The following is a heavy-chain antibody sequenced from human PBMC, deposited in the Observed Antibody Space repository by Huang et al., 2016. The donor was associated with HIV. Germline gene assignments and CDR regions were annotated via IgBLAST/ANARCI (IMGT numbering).Heavy chain of an antibody. Sequence: EVQLLEFGGGLVQPGGSLRLSCAASGVTLSNSDIDMSWVRQAAGKGLEWVSSIFGSGGTTYYADSVKGRFTISRDTSKNTLFLQMNSLRAEDTAVYYCAKGYPLNYFDYWGQGTLVTVSS. CDR2: IFGSGGTT. V-gene: IGHV3-23*01. J-gene: IGHJ4*02. CDR3: AKGYPLNYFDY. D-gene: IGHD5-18*01. CDR1: GVTLSNSD.